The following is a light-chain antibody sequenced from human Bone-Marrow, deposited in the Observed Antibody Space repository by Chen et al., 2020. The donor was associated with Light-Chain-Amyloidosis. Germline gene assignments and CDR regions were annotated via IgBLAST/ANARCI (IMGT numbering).Light chain of an antibody. J-gene: IGLJ3*02. CDR3: QVWDRSSDRAV. Sequence: SYVLTQLSSVSVAPGHTATLACGGNNIGSTSVHWYQQTPGQAPLLVFYDDSYRPSVIPDRLSGSNSGNTATLTISRVEAGDEADYYCQVWDRSSDRAVFGGGTKLTVL. CDR2: DDS. V-gene: IGLV3-21*02. CDR1: NIGSTS.